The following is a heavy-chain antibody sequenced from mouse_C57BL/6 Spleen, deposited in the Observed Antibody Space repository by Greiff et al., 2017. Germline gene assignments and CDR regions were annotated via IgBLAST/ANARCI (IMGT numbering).Heavy chain of an antibody. V-gene: IGHV1-55*01. J-gene: IGHJ2*01. Sequence: QVQLQQPGAELVKPGASVKMSCKASGYTFTSYWITWVKQRPGQGLEWIGDIYPGSGSTNYNEKFKSKATLTVDTSSSTAYMQLSSLTSEDSAVYYCARSGYYEGTFDYWGQGTTLTVSS. D-gene: IGHD2-4*01. CDR3: ARSGYYEGTFDY. CDR2: IYPGSGST. CDR1: GYTFTSYW.